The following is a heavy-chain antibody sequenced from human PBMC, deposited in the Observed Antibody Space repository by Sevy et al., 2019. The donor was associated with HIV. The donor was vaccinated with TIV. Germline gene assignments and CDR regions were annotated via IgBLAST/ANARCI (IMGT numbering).Heavy chain of an antibody. J-gene: IGHJ5*02. Sequence: GGSLRLSCAASGFTFSNFAMSWVRQAPGKGLEWVSAISGTGDITYYADSVKGRFTISRDNSKNTLYLQMNSLGVGDTARYSCARNRLPWFGDFLNWFDPWGQGTLVTVSS. CDR3: ARNRLPWFGDFLNWFDP. CDR2: ISGTGDIT. CDR1: GFTFSNFA. D-gene: IGHD3-10*01. V-gene: IGHV3-23*01.